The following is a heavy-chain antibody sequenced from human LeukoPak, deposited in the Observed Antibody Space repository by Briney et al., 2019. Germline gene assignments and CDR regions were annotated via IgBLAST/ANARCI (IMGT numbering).Heavy chain of an antibody. V-gene: IGHV4-31*03. J-gene: IGHJ6*03. CDR2: IYYSEST. CDR1: GGSISSGGYY. D-gene: IGHD3-10*01. CDR3: AGGGYYYGSGRLSYYYYYMDV. Sequence: PSQTLSLTCTVSGGSISSGGYYWSWIRQHPGKGLEWIGCIYYSESTYYNPSLKSRVTISVDTSKNQFSLKLSSVTAADTAVYYCAGGGYYYGSGRLSYYYYYMDVWGKGTTVTVSS.